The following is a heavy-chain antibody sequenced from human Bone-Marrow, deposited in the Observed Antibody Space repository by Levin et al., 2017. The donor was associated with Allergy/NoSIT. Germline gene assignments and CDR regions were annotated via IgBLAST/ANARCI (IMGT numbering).Heavy chain of an antibody. CDR1: GYTFTGYY. CDR3: ATETWIQLWLFDY. Sequence: ASVKVSCKASGYTFTGYYLHWVRQAPGQGLEWMGRINPDSGATNYSRSFQGRLTLTRDTSISTAYMELTSLRSDDTAIYYCATETWIQLWLFDYWGQGTQVTVSP. CDR2: INPDSGAT. D-gene: IGHD5-18*01. V-gene: IGHV1-2*06. J-gene: IGHJ4*02.